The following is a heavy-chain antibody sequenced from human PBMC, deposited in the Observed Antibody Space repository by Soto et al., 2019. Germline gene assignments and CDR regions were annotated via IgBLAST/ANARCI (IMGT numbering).Heavy chain of an antibody. CDR1: GGTFSSYA. J-gene: IGHJ4*02. CDR2: IIPIFGTA. Sequence: SVKVSCKASGGTFSSYAISWVRQAPGQGLEWMGGIIPIFGTANYAQKFQGRVTITADESTSTAYMELSSLRSEDTAVYYCAREGEYYDTDMAYYFDYWGQGTLVTVSS. D-gene: IGHD5-18*01. CDR3: AREGEYYDTDMAYYFDY. V-gene: IGHV1-69*13.